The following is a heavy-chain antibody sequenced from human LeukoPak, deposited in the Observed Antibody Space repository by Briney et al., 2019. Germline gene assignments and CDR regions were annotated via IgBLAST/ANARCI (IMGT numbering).Heavy chain of an antibody. J-gene: IGHJ6*02. D-gene: IGHD5-12*01. CDR1: GGSFSGYY. V-gene: IGHV4-34*01. CDR2: INHSGST. Sequence: SETLSLTCAVYGGSFSGYYWSWIRQPPGKGLEWIGEINHSGSTNYNPSLKSRVTISVDTSKNQFSLKLSSVTAADTAVHYCARGGSGYDSFYYYGMDVWGQGTTVTVSS. CDR3: ARGGSGYDSFYYYGMDV.